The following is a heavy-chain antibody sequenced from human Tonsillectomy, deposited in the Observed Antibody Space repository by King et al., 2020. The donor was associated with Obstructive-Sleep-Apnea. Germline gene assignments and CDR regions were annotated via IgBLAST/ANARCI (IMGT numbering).Heavy chain of an antibody. V-gene: IGHV4-39*07. J-gene: IGHJ4*02. CDR1: GGSISSSSYY. Sequence: LQLQESGPGLVKPSETLSLTCTVSGGSISSSSYYWGWIRQPPGKGLEWIGSIYYSGSTNYNPSLKSRVTISVDTSKNQFSLKLSSVTAADTAVYYCARDRGYSYGYFDYWGQGTLVTVSS. CDR3: ARDRGYSYGYFDY. D-gene: IGHD5-18*01. CDR2: IYYSGST.